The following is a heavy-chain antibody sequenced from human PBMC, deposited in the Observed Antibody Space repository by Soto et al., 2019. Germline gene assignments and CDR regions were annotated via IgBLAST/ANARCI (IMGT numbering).Heavy chain of an antibody. V-gene: IGHV4-30-2*02. CDR3: ASYSGYDHWFDP. D-gene: IGHD5-12*01. CDR2: IYHSGST. J-gene: IGHJ5*02. Sequence: SETLSLTCAVSGGSISSGGYSWSWIRQPPGKGLEWIGYIYHSGSTYYNPSLKSRVTISADRSKNQFSLKLSSVTAADTAVYYCASYSGYDHWFDPWGQGTLVTVSS. CDR1: GGSISSGGYS.